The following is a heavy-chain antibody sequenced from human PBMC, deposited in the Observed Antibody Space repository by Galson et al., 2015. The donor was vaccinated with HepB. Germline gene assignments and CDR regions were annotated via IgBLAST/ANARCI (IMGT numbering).Heavy chain of an antibody. Sequence: SLRLSCAASGFTFSSYGMHWVRQAPGKGLEWVAVIWYDGSNKYYADSVKGRFTISRDNSKNTLYLQMNSLRAEDTAVYYCARDRGGAAPLDYWGQGTLVTVSS. CDR3: ARDRGGAAPLDY. D-gene: IGHD2-15*01. CDR2: IWYDGSNK. CDR1: GFTFSSYG. V-gene: IGHV3-33*01. J-gene: IGHJ4*02.